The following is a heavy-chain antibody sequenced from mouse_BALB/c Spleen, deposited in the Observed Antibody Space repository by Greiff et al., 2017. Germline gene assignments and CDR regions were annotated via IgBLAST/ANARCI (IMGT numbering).Heavy chain of an antibody. CDR1: GYSFTDYI. CDR2: INPYYGST. V-gene: IGHV1-39*01. J-gene: IGHJ4*01. CDR3: ARRGYGMDY. Sequence: VQLQQTGPELVKPGASVKISCKASGYSFTDYIMLWVKQSHGKSLEWIGNINPYYGSTSYNLKFKGKATLTVDKSSSTAYMQLNSLTSEDSAVYYCARRGYGMDYWGQGTSVTVSS.